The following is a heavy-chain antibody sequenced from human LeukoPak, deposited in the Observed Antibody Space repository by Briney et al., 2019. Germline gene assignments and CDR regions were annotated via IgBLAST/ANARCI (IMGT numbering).Heavy chain of an antibody. J-gene: IGHJ5*02. CDR3: ARVRRPTQIDL. V-gene: IGHV3-20*03. Sequence: GYADSVKGRFTISRDNARNSLFLQMNSLRAEDTALYYCARVRRPTQIDLWGQGTLVTVSS.